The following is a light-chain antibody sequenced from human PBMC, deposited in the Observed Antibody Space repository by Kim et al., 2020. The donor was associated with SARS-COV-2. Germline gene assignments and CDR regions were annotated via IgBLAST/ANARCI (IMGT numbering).Light chain of an antibody. Sequence: DIEMTQSPSTLPASVGDRVTITCRASHSIHLSLAWYQQKPGKAPNLLIHSASNLETGVPSRFSGSGSGTEFTLTISSLQPDDFATYYCQQFNTYPWSFGQGTKVDIK. CDR3: QQFNTYPWS. V-gene: IGKV1-5*03. J-gene: IGKJ1*01. CDR2: SAS. CDR1: HSIHLS.